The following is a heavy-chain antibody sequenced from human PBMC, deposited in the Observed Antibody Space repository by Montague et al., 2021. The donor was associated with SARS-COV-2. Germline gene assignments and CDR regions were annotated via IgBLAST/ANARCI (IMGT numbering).Heavy chain of an antibody. CDR2: IYNSGTT. J-gene: IGHJ5*02. V-gene: IGHV4-39*01. CDR1: GDSTSCPNCY. D-gene: IGHD4-17*01. Sequence: SETLSLTCTVSGDSTSCPNCYWGWIRQAPGKGLDWIGTIYNSGTTYYNPSLRSRLTISIDTSKNQFSLKLTSVTAADKAVYYCARHRNYGDHSLDNWFHPWGQGTLVTVSS. CDR3: ARHRNYGDHSLDNWFHP.